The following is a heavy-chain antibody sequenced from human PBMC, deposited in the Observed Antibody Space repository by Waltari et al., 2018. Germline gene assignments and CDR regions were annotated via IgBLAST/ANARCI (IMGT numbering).Heavy chain of an antibody. V-gene: IGHV3-74*01. CDR2: NKSDGRNT. Sequence: EVQLVESGGNLVQPGGSLRLSCAASGFTFTSHWMHWVRQAPGKGLVGVQRNKSDGRNTRYADSVKGRFTISRDNAKNTLYLEMNSLRAEDTAVYFCAGGPQSGASSAWYGWFDPWGQGTLVTVSS. D-gene: IGHD6-13*01. J-gene: IGHJ5*02. CDR1: GFTFTSHW. CDR3: AGGPQSGASSAWYGWFDP.